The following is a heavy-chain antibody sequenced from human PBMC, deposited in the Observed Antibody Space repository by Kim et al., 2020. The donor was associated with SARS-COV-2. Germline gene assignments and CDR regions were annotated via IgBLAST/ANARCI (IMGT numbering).Heavy chain of an antibody. Sequence: GGSLRLSCAASGFTFRTYAMTWVRQAPGKGLEWVSGITGSGANTYYGDSVKGRCTITRDNSDNMLYLEMNSLRAEDTAVYYCAKGGVSGDWIDPWGQGTLVTVSS. CDR2: ITGSGANT. CDR1: GFTFRTYA. CDR3: AKGGVSGDWIDP. V-gene: IGHV3-23*01. D-gene: IGHD3-10*01. J-gene: IGHJ5*02.